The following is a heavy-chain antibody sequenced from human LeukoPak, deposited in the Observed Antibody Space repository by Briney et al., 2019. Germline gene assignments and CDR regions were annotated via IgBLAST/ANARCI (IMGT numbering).Heavy chain of an antibody. Sequence: GGSLRLSCAASRFTFSSYSMNWVRQAPGKGLEWVSSISSSSSYIYYADSVKGRFTISRDNAKNSLYLQMNSLRAEDTAVYYCASGCSRTSCYRGRDYWGQGTLVTVSS. CDR3: ASGCSRTSCYRGRDY. V-gene: IGHV3-21*01. D-gene: IGHD2-2*01. CDR2: ISSSSSYI. J-gene: IGHJ4*02. CDR1: RFTFSSYS.